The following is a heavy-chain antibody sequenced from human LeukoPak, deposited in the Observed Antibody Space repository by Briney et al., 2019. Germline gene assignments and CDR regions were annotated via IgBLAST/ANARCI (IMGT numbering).Heavy chain of an antibody. CDR2: IKQDGSEK. CDR1: GFTFSNYW. Sequence: PGGSLRLSCAASGFTFSNYWMSWVRQAPGKGLEWVASIKQDGSEKYYVDSVKGRFTISRGNAKNSLYLQINSLRAEDTAVYYCARDRSSGWYLTPGFDPWGQGTLVTVSS. V-gene: IGHV3-7*04. CDR3: ARDRSSGWYLTPGFDP. J-gene: IGHJ5*02. D-gene: IGHD6-19*01.